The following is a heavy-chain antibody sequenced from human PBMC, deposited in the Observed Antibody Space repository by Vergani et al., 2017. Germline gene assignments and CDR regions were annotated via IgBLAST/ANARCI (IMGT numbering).Heavy chain of an antibody. CDR1: GFTFSSYW. Sequence: EVQLVESGGGLVQPGGSLRLSCAASGFTFSSYWMSWVRQAPGKGLEWVSNIKQDGSEKYYVDSVKGRFTISRDNAKNSLYLQMNSLRAEDTAGYYCARDVEDGSGSYDNRYYYYGMDVWGQGTTVTVSS. CDR2: IKQDGSEK. V-gene: IGHV3-7*01. D-gene: IGHD3-10*01. CDR3: ARDVEDGSGSYDNRYYYYGMDV. J-gene: IGHJ6*02.